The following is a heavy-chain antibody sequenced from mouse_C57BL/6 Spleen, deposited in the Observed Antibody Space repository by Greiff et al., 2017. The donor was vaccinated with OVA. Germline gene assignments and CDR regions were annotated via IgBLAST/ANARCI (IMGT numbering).Heavy chain of an antibody. J-gene: IGHJ3*01. Sequence: EVQVVESGGDLVKPGGSLKLSCAASGFTFSSYGMSWVRQTPDKRLEWVATISSGGSYTYYPDSVKGRFTISRDNAKNTLYLQMSSLKSEDTAMYYCARLYDGYCFAYWGQGTLVTVSA. D-gene: IGHD2-3*01. V-gene: IGHV5-6*01. CDR1: GFTFSSYG. CDR3: ARLYDGYCFAY. CDR2: ISSGGSYT.